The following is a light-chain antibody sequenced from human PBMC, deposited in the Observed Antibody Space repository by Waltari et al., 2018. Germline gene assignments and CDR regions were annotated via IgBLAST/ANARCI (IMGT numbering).Light chain of an antibody. CDR1: QIIADIF. CDR3: QQYGISPPIT. CDR2: GAS. V-gene: IGKV3-20*01. Sequence: EIVLRQSPGTLSLSPGDRATLSCRTSQIIADIFLAWYQQKPDQPPRLLIYGASTRAPGVPDRFSGSGSRTDFTLTINRLEPEDFAVYYCQQYGISPPITFGQGTRLE. J-gene: IGKJ5*01.